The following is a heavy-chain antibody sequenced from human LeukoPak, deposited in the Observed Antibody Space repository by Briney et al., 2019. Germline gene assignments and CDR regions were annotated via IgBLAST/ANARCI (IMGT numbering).Heavy chain of an antibody. Sequence: SETLSLTCTVSGGSISSYYWSWIRQPPGEGLEWIGSIFYTGSTTYNPSLKSRLTISLDTSKNQFSLKLSSVTAADAAVYYCARHIAVGEDVWGQGTTVTVSS. V-gene: IGHV4-59*01. J-gene: IGHJ6*02. CDR2: IFYTGST. CDR1: GGSISSYY. D-gene: IGHD6-19*01. CDR3: ARHIAVGEDV.